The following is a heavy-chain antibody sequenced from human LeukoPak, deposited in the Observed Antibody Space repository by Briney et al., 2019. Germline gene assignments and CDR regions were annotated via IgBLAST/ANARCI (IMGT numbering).Heavy chain of an antibody. CDR3: AREGSGYAFGDY. CDR2: INAGNGNT. V-gene: IGHV1-3*01. CDR1: GYTFTSYA. J-gene: IGHJ4*02. Sequence: ASAKVSCKASGYTFTSYAMHWMRQAPGQRLEWMGWINAGNGNTKYSQKFQGRVTITRDTSASTAYMELSSLRSEDTAVYYCAREGSGYAFGDYWGQGTLVTVSS. D-gene: IGHD5-12*01.